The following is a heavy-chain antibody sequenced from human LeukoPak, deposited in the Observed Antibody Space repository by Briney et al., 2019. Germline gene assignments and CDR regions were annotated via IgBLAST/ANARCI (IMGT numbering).Heavy chain of an antibody. V-gene: IGHV3-23*01. CDR1: GFTFSSYA. D-gene: IGHD3-22*01. CDR2: ISGSGGST. Sequence: GGSLRLSCAASGFTFSSYAMSWVRQAPGKGLEWVSAISGSGGSTYYADSVKGRFTISRDNSKNTLYLQMNSLRAEDTAVYYCAKNWRMEYYYDSSGPHDAFDIWGQGTMVTVSS. J-gene: IGHJ3*02. CDR3: AKNWRMEYYYDSSGPHDAFDI.